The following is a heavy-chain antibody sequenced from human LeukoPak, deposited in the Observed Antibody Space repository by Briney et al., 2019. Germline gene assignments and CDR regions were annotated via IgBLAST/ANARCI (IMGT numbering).Heavy chain of an antibody. D-gene: IGHD2/OR15-2a*01. Sequence: GGSLRLSCVGSGFNFRESWMSWARQAPGKGLEWVALIKADGSTILYVDSVRGRFTISRDNAKNSLYLQMNGLRAEDTAVYYCARDAGYFKGDYWGQGTLVTVSS. CDR3: ARDAGYFKGDY. V-gene: IGHV3-7*01. J-gene: IGHJ4*02. CDR1: GFNFRESW. CDR2: IKADGSTI.